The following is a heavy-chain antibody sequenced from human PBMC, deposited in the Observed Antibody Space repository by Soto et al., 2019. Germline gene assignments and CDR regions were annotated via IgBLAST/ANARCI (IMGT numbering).Heavy chain of an antibody. CDR1: GFTFSDYS. CDR2: ISSSSSYI. CDR3: VRDQTGYSSGWYLGWYFDL. V-gene: IGHV3-21*01. D-gene: IGHD6-19*01. J-gene: IGHJ2*01. Sequence: EVQLVESGGGLVKPGGSLRLSCVASGFTFSDYSMNWVRQAPGKGLEWVSSISSSSSYIYYADSVKGRFTISRDNAKNSLYLQMNSLRAEDTAVYYCVRDQTGYSSGWYLGWYFDLWGRGTLVTVSS.